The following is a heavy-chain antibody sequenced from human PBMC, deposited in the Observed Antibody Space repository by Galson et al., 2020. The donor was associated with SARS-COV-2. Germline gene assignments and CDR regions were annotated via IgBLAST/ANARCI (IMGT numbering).Heavy chain of an antibody. D-gene: IGHD2-21*02. Sequence: GESLKISCAASGFTFRTYTMHWVRQAPGKGLEWVAVTSYDGSNKYYADSVEGRFTISRDNSKNTLYLQMNSLRPEDTAVYYCARDNVVVTALNYFDYWGQGTLVTVSS. CDR3: ARDNVVVTALNYFDY. V-gene: IGHV3-30*04. J-gene: IGHJ4*02. CDR2: TSYDGSNK. CDR1: GFTFRTYT.